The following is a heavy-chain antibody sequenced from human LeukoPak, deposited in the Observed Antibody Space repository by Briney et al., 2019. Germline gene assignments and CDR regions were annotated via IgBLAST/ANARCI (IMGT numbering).Heavy chain of an antibody. D-gene: IGHD5-12*01. J-gene: IGHJ4*02. V-gene: IGHV3-30*04. CDR3: ARDTIAAIDY. Sequence: GGSLRLSCEAYEFSFSSYSMHWVRQTPDKGLDWLAVMSGDGSKTFYADSVKGQFTISRDNAKNSLYLQMNSLRAEDTAVYYCARDTIAAIDYWGQGTLVTVSS. CDR2: MSGDGSKT. CDR1: EFSFSSYS.